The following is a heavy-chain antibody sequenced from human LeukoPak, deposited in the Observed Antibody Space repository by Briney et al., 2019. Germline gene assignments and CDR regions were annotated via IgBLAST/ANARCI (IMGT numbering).Heavy chain of an antibody. V-gene: IGHV1-8*01. CDR3: ARKSSVGYSSSWIVYYYYMDV. CDR2: MNPNSGNT. Sequence: GASVMVSCKASGYTFTSYDINWVRQATGQGLEWMGWMNPNSGNTGYAQKFQGRVTMTRNTSISTAYMELSSLRSEDTAVYYCARKSSVGYSSSWIVYYYYMDVWGKGTTVTVSS. CDR1: GYTFTSYD. J-gene: IGHJ6*03. D-gene: IGHD6-13*01.